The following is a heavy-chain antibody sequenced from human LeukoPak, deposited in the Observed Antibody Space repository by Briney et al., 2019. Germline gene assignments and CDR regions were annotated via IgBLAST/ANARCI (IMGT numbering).Heavy chain of an antibody. V-gene: IGHV4-39*07. J-gene: IGHJ5*02. Sequence: SETLSLTRTVSGGSISSSSYYWGWIRQPPGKGLEWIGSMYYSGSMYYNPSLKSRVTISVDTSKNQFSLKLSSVTAADTAVYYCARGQGVTYYDFWSGYPNWFDPWGQGTLVTVSS. D-gene: IGHD3-3*01. CDR1: GGSISSSSYY. CDR2: MYYSGSM. CDR3: ARGQGVTYYDFWSGYPNWFDP.